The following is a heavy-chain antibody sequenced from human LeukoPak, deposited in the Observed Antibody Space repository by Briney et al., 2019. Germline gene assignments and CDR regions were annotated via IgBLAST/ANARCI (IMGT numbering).Heavy chain of an antibody. CDR3: ARDLSLRYCSGGSCYSFNGMDV. V-gene: IGHV1-2*02. CDR1: GYTFTGYY. CDR2: INPNSGGT. D-gene: IGHD2-15*01. Sequence: GASVKVSCKASGYTFTGYYMHWVRQAPGQGLEWMGWINPNSGGTNYAQKFQGRVTMTRDTSISTAYMELSRLRPDDTAVYYCARDLSLRYCSGGSCYSFNGMDVWGQGTTVTVSS. J-gene: IGHJ6*02.